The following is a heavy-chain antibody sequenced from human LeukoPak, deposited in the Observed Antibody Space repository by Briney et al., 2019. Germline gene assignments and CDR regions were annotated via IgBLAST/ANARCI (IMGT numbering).Heavy chain of an antibody. CDR2: ISGSGGST. CDR1: GFTFSSYW. Sequence: GGSLRLSCAASGFTFSSYWMHWVRQAPGKGLVWVSAISGSGGSTYYADSVKGRFTISRDNSKNTLYLQMNSLRAEDTAVYYCAKPRDYYYYYMDVWGKGTTVTVSS. J-gene: IGHJ6*03. CDR3: AKPRDYYYYYMDV. V-gene: IGHV3-23*01.